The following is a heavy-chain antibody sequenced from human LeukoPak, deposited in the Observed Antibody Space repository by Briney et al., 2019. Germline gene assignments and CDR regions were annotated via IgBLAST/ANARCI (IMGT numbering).Heavy chain of an antibody. J-gene: IGHJ5*02. CDR3: ARGRYDILTGYYSAANWFDP. V-gene: IGHV1-69*13. Sequence: GASVKVSCKASGGTFSSYAISWVRQAPGQGLEWMGGIIPIFGTANYAQKFQGRVTITADESTSTAYMELSSLRSEDTAVYYCARGRYDILTGYYSAANWFDPWGQGTLVTVSS. CDR2: IIPIFGTA. CDR1: GGTFSSYA. D-gene: IGHD3-9*01.